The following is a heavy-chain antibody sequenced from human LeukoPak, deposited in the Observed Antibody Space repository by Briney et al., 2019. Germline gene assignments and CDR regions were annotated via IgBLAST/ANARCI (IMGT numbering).Heavy chain of an antibody. Sequence: SETLSLTCTVSGGSISSYYWSWIRQPPGKGLEWIGYIYYSGSTNYNPSLTSRVTISLDTSKDQFSLRLSSVTAADTAFYYCARESATSGSTDWGQGTLVTVSS. CDR1: GGSISSYY. V-gene: IGHV4-59*12. J-gene: IGHJ4*02. D-gene: IGHD3-10*01. CDR2: IYYSGST. CDR3: ARESATSGSTD.